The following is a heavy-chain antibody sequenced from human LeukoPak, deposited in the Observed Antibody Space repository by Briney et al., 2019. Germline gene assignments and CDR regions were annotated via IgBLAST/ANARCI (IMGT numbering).Heavy chain of an antibody. V-gene: IGHV3-33*01. CDR3: ASHCSSTNCPDY. Sequence: GGSLRLSCAASGFTFSTCGMHWVRQAPGKGLEWVAVIWYDGSNKYYADSVKGRFTISRDNSKDTLYLQMNSLRAEDTAVYYCASHCSSTNCPDYWGQGTLVTVSS. CDR2: IWYDGSNK. J-gene: IGHJ4*02. D-gene: IGHD2-2*01. CDR1: GFTFSTCG.